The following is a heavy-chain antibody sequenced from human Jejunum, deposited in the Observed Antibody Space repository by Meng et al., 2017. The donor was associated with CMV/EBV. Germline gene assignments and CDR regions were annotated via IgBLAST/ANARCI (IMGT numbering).Heavy chain of an antibody. Sequence: ASGCIFSNYAMDWVRQASGKGLEWVSITYGGGVTTYSADFVKGRFTISRDNSMNTVFLQMNSLRTDDTAVYYCAKGDSSGTSYFDYWGQGTLVTVSS. V-gene: IGHV3-23*03. D-gene: IGHD3-22*01. CDR3: AKGDSSGTSYFDY. CDR2: TYGGGVTT. CDR1: GCIFSNYA. J-gene: IGHJ4*02.